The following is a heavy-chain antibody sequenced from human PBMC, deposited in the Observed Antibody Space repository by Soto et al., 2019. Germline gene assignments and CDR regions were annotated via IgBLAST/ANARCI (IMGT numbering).Heavy chain of an antibody. CDR1: GYSFSSYW. CDR2: IFPGDSDT. J-gene: IGHJ4*02. V-gene: IGHV5-51*01. D-gene: IGHD6-19*01. Sequence: GESLKISCKGSGYSFSSYWIAWVRQMPGKGLECMGIIFPGDSDTRYSPSFQGQVTISADKSISTAYLQWSSLKASDTAMYYCARLNGSGGWYFDYWGQETLVTVSS. CDR3: ARLNGSGGWYFDY.